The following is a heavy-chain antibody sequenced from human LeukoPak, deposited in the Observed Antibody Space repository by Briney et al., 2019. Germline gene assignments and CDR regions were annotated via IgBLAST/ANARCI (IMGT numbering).Heavy chain of an antibody. CDR1: GNSISSGDNY. CDR2: IYTSGST. J-gene: IGHJ4*02. CDR3: ARASYSYDINGWVPFDY. Sequence: SETLSLTCTVSGNSISSGDNYWSWIRQPAGKGLEWIGRIYTSGSTNYNPSLKSRVTISGDTSKNQFSLRLSSVAAADTAVYYCARASYSYDINGWVPFDYWGQGTLVTVSS. V-gene: IGHV4-61*02. D-gene: IGHD3-22*01.